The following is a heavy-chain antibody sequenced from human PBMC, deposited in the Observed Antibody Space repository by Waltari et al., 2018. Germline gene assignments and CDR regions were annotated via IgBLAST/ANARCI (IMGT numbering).Heavy chain of an antibody. J-gene: IGHJ6*02. Sequence: QLQLQESGPGLVKPSETLSLTCTVSGGSISRSSYSWGWIRQPPVRGLEWIGSIYYSGSTYYNPSLKSRVTISVDTSKNQFSLKLSSVTAADTAVYYCARSTIFGVVDYYYYGMDVWGQGTTVTVSS. D-gene: IGHD3-3*01. CDR1: GGSISRSSYS. V-gene: IGHV4-39*01. CDR2: IYYSGST. CDR3: ARSTIFGVVDYYYYGMDV.